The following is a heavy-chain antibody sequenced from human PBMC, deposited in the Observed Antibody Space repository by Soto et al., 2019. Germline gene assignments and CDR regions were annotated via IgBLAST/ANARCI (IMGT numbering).Heavy chain of an antibody. CDR1: GFTFSNSA. CDR2: IVVGSGHP. V-gene: IGHV1-58*01. J-gene: IGHJ4*02. Sequence: ASVKVSCKASGFTFSNSAVQGVRQPRGQRLEWMGWIVVGSGHPNLAQKFQDRVTLTRDMSTGTAYMELSSQRSEDTAVYYCAADVIAVAGDFDYWGQGTQVTVSS. CDR3: AADVIAVAGDFDY. D-gene: IGHD6-19*01.